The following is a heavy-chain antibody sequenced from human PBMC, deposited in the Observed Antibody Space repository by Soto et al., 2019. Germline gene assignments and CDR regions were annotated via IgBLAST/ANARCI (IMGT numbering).Heavy chain of an antibody. CDR1: GYIFVNYG. J-gene: IGHJ6*02. D-gene: IGHD2-8*02. CDR2: ISPYTGNT. Sequence: QVQLVQSGDEVKKPGASVKVSCKASGYIFVNYGIAWVRQAPGQGLEWMGWISPYTGNTHSATKVQGRLTMTTDTSPRTAYMDLGRLTSDDTAVYYCVVVYNYVTPTPQDVWGQGTTVTVSS. V-gene: IGHV1-18*01. CDR3: VVVYNYVTPTPQDV.